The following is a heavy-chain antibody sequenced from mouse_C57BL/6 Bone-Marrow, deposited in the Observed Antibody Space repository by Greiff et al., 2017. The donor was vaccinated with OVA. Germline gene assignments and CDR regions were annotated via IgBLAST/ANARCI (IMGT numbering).Heavy chain of an antibody. CDR2: ISNGGGST. Sequence: DVMLVESGGGLVQPGGSLKLSCAASGFTFSDYYMYWVRQTPEKRLEWVAYISNGGGSTYYPDTVKGRFTISRDNAKNTLYMLMSRLKSEDTAMYYCARHDYYGSSYFFAYWGQGTLVTVSA. CDR3: ARHDYYGSSYFFAY. CDR1: GFTFSDYY. D-gene: IGHD1-1*01. J-gene: IGHJ3*01. V-gene: IGHV5-12*01.